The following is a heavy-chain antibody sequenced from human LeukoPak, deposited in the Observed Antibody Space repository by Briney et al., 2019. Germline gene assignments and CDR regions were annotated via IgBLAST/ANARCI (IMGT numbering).Heavy chain of an antibody. D-gene: IGHD2-2*01. J-gene: IGHJ4*02. Sequence: SVKGRFTVSRDNAKNSLYLQMNSLRAEDTAVYYCARDRGGVVVPAAMPYYYFDYWGQGTLVTVSS. CDR3: ARDRGGVVVPAAMPYYYFDY. V-gene: IGHV3-11*06.